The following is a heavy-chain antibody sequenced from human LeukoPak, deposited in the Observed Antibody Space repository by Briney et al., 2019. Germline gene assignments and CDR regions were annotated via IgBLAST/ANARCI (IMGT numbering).Heavy chain of an antibody. Sequence: TGGSLRLSCAASGFTFSSYGMHWVRQAPGKGLEWVAFIRYDGSNKYYADSVKGRFTISRDNSKNTPYLQMNSLRAEDTAVYYCAKAHSSSWYFDYWGQGTLVTVSS. CDR2: IRYDGSNK. CDR3: AKAHSSSWYFDY. CDR1: GFTFSSYG. D-gene: IGHD6-13*01. V-gene: IGHV3-30*02. J-gene: IGHJ4*02.